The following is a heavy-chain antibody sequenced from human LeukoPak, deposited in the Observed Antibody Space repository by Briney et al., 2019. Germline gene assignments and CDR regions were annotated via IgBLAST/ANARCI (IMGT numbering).Heavy chain of an antibody. CDR2: IYYSGST. V-gene: IGHV4-59*01. J-gene: IGHJ5*02. CDR1: GGSISSYY. D-gene: IGHD4-17*01. Sequence: SETLSLTCTVSGGSISSYYWSWIRQPPGKGLEWIGYIYYSGSTNYNPSLKSRVTISVDTSKNQFSLKLSSVTAADTAVYYCARGFVDYGVPGRWFDPWGQGTLVTVSS. CDR3: ARGFVDYGVPGRWFDP.